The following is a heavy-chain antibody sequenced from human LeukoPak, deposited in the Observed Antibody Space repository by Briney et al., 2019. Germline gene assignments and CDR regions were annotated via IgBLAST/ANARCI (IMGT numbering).Heavy chain of an antibody. J-gene: IGHJ6*04. Sequence: ASVKVSCKASGYTFTGYDIHWVRQATGQGLEWMGRMNPNNGNTGDAQKFQGRVTMTRDPSISTAYMELSSLRSEDTGVYFCARALAGTAELDVWGKGTTVTVSS. CDR3: ARALAGTAELDV. D-gene: IGHD1-1*01. V-gene: IGHV1-8*01. CDR2: MNPNNGNT. CDR1: GYTFTGYD.